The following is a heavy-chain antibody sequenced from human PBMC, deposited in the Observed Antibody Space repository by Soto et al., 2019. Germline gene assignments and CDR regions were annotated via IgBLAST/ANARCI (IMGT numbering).Heavy chain of an antibody. J-gene: IGHJ2*01. V-gene: IGHV3-74*01. CDR2: INSDGSST. D-gene: IGHD2-2*01. CDR1: GFTFSSYW. CDR3: ARGGEDIVVVPAAQRFGTPYFDL. Sequence: GGSLRLSCAASGFTFSSYWMHWVRQAPGKGLVWVSRINSDGSSTSYADSVKGRFTISRDNAKNTLYLQMNSLRAEDTAVYYCARGGEDIVVVPAAQRFGTPYFDLWGRGTLVTVSS.